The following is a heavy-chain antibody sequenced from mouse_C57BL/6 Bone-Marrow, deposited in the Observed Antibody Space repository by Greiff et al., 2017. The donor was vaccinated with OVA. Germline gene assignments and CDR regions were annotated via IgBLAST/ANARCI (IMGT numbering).Heavy chain of an antibody. Sequence: QVQLQQPGAELVMPGASVKLSCKASGYTFTSYWMHWAKQRPGQGLEWIGEIDPSDSYTNYNQKFKGKSTLTVDKSSSTAYMQLSSLTSEDSAVYYCASQDSSGYDYAMDYWGQGTSVTVSS. CDR1: GYTFTSYW. CDR3: ASQDSSGYDYAMDY. V-gene: IGHV1-69*01. J-gene: IGHJ4*01. CDR2: IDPSDSYT. D-gene: IGHD3-2*02.